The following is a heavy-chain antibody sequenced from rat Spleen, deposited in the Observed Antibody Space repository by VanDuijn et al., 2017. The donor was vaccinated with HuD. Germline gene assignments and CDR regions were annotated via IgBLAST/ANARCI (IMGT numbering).Heavy chain of an antibody. D-gene: IGHD1-6*01. CDR3: ARRHYGYTDYFDY. J-gene: IGHJ2*01. Sequence: EVQLVESGGGLVQPGRSLKLSCAASGFTFSDYGMAWVRQAPKKGLEWVTTISSDGGRNFYRDSVKGRFTISRDNAKSTLSLQVDSLRSEDTATYYCARRHYGYTDYFDYWGQGVMVTVSS. CDR2: ISSDGGRN. CDR1: GFTFSDYG. V-gene: IGHV5-7*01.